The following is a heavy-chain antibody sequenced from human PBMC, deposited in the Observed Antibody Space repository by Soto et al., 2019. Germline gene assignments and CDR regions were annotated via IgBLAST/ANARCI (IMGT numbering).Heavy chain of an antibody. CDR2: ISYDGSNK. V-gene: IGHV3-30*18. CDR1: GFTFNNYG. Sequence: QVQLVESGGGVVQPGRSLRLSCAASGFTFNNYGMHWVRQAPGKGLEWVALISYDGSNKYYADSVKGRFTISRDNYKKTLYLQMNTLRAEDTAVYYCAKEEAPRGYSCGLDYWGQGTLVTVSS. D-gene: IGHD5-18*01. J-gene: IGHJ4*02. CDR3: AKEEAPRGYSCGLDY.